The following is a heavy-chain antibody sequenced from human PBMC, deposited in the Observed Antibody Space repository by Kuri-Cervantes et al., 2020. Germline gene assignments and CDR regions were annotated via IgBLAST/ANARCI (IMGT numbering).Heavy chain of an antibody. D-gene: IGHD3-10*01. V-gene: IGHV1-46*01. Sequence: ASVKVSCKASGYTFTSYYMHWVRQAPGQGLEWMGIINPSGGSTSYAQKFQGRVTMTRDTSTSTVYMELSSLRSEDTAVYYCARGQKGTYFYCYYGMDVWGQGTTVTVSS. CDR2: INPSGGST. CDR1: GYTFTSYY. CDR3: ARGQKGTYFYCYYGMDV. J-gene: IGHJ6*02.